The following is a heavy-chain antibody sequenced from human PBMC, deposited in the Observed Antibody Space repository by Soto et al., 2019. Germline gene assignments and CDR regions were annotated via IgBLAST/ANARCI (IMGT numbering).Heavy chain of an antibody. CDR1: GFTFDDYA. Sequence: EVHLVESGGGLVQPGRSLRLSCAASGFTFDDYAMHWVRQVPGKGLELVSGISWNSGNIGYADSVKGRFTISRDNANNSLHLQMNSLRVEDTAVYFCANDTYISSPYYMDVLSKGTTVTVS. V-gene: IGHV3-9*01. J-gene: IGHJ6*03. CDR2: ISWNSGNI. D-gene: IGHD2-21*01. CDR3: ANDTYISSPYYMDV.